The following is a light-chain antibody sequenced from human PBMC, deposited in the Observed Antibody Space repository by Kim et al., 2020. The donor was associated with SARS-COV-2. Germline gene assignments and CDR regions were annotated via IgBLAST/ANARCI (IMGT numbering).Light chain of an antibody. CDR3: QQVNSFPRT. V-gene: IGKV1-12*01. CDR1: QGISNS. CDR2: AAS. Sequence: DIQMTQSPSSVSASVGDRVTITCRASQGISNSLAWYQQKPGKAPELLIYAASTLQSGVSAKFSGSGSGTDFTLTISSLQPEDSAVYYCQQVNSFPRTFGPGTKVDIK. J-gene: IGKJ3*01.